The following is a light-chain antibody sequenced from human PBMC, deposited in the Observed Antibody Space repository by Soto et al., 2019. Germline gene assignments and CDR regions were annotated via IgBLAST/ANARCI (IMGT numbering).Light chain of an antibody. CDR1: SSDIGAYDS. CDR3: TSYTTFSTLV. V-gene: IGLV2-14*03. Sequence: QSALTQPASVSGSPGQSITIPCTGTSSDIGAYDSVSWYQQYPGKAPKLIIYDVANRPSGVSDRLSGSKSGNTASLTISGLQAEYEADYYCTSYTTFSTLVLGGGTKVTVL. CDR2: DVA. J-gene: IGLJ2*01.